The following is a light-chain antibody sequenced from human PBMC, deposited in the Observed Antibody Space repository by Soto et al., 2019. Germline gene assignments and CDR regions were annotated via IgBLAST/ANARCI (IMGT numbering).Light chain of an antibody. CDR1: QNIASW. Sequence: DIQMTQSPSTLAASVVDSVIMTCLASQNIASWLAWYQQTPGKAPKLLIYGASTSESGVPSRFSGSGSGTEFTLTIRSLQPGDFATYYCQQYNTYSATFGQGTRLEMK. J-gene: IGKJ5*01. CDR2: GAS. CDR3: QQYNTYSAT. V-gene: IGKV1-5*01.